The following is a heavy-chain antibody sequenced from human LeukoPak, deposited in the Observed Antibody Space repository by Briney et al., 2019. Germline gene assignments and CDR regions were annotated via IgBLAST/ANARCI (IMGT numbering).Heavy chain of an antibody. Sequence: ASVRVSCKASGYTFGSYDINWVRKATGQGLEWMGWVNPGSGNTGYAQRLQGRVTMTRDTSTNTAYMELSGLGSEDTAIYYCARLSETAAYYYTSGYYFLGYWGQGTLVTVDS. CDR2: VNPGSGNT. D-gene: IGHD3-22*01. CDR1: GYTFGSYD. V-gene: IGHV1-8*02. CDR3: ARLSETAAYYYTSGYYFLGY. J-gene: IGHJ4*02.